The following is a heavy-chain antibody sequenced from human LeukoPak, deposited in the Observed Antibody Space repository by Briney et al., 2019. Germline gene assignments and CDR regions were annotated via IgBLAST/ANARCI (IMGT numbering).Heavy chain of an antibody. J-gene: IGHJ5*02. V-gene: IGHV4-34*01. CDR1: GGSFSGYY. Sequence: PSETLSLTCAVYGGSFSGYYWSWIRQPPGKGLEWIGEINHSGSTNYNPSLKSRVTISVDTSKNQFSLKPSSVTAADTAVYYCAREGYDSSGYFNWFDPWGQGTLVTVSS. D-gene: IGHD3-22*01. CDR2: INHSGST. CDR3: AREGYDSSGYFNWFDP.